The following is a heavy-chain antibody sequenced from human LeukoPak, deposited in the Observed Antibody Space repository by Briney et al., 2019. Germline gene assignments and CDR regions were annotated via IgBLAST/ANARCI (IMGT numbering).Heavy chain of an antibody. Sequence: GGSLRLSCAASGFTFSSYWMSWVRQAPGKGLEWVANIKQDGSEKYYADSVKGRFTISRDNAKNSLYLQMNSLRAEDTAVYYCARVPGYYYYGMDVWGQGTTVTVSS. CDR3: ARVPGYYYYGMDV. J-gene: IGHJ6*02. V-gene: IGHV3-7*04. CDR1: GFTFSSYW. CDR2: IKQDGSEK. D-gene: IGHD1-14*01.